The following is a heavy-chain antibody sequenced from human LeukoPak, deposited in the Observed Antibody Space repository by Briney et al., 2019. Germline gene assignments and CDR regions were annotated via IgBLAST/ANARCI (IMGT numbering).Heavy chain of an antibody. CDR3: AKRTSGSSWYSSDS. J-gene: IGHJ4*02. Sequence: GGSLRLSCAASGFTFSSFAMNWVRQAPGKGLEWVSTMSGDATSTYYADSVKGRFTISRDNSKNTLYLQMNGLRADGTAVYYCAKRTSGSSWYSSDSWGQGTLVTVSS. D-gene: IGHD6-13*01. CDR1: GFTFSSFA. V-gene: IGHV3-23*01. CDR2: MSGDATST.